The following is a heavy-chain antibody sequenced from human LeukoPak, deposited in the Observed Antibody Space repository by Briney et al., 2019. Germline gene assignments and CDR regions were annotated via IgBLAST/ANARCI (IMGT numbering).Heavy chain of an antibody. CDR3: ARDYCSSTSCLFDY. J-gene: IGHJ4*02. V-gene: IGHV1-2*06. CDR1: GYTFTGYH. D-gene: IGHD2-2*01. Sequence: GASVTVSCKASGYTFTGYHMHWVRQAPGQGLEWMGRINPNSGDTNYAQKFQGRVTMTRDTSISTAYMELSRLTSDDTAVYYCARDYCSSTSCLFDYWGQGTLVTVSS. CDR2: INPNSGDT.